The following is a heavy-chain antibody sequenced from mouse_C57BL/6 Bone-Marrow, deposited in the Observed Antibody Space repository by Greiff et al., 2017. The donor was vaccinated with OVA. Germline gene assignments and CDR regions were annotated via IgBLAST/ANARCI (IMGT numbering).Heavy chain of an antibody. J-gene: IGHJ1*03. D-gene: IGHD4-1*01. CDR3: ASLWDVGWYFDV. Sequence: EVKLMDSGGGLVQPGGSLKLSCAASGFTFSDYYMYWVRQTPEKRLEWVAYISNGGGSTYYPDTVKGRFTISRDNAKNTLYLQMSRLKSEDTAMYYCASLWDVGWYFDVWGTGTTVTVSS. CDR2: ISNGGGST. CDR1: GFTFSDYY. V-gene: IGHV5-12*01.